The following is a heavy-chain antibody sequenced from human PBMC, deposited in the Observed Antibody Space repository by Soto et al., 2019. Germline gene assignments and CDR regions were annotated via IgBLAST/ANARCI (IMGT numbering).Heavy chain of an antibody. CDR3: ARGDISGWYFDY. D-gene: IGHD6-19*01. CDR2: INHRGST. CDR1: GGSISSGGYY. Sequence: SETLSLTCTVSGGSISSGGYYWTWIRQTPGKGLEWIGEINHRGSTSYNTSLKSRVTISTDTSKNQFSLKLSSVTAADTAVYFCARGDISGWYFDYWGQGTPVTVSS. J-gene: IGHJ4*02. V-gene: IGHV4-39*07.